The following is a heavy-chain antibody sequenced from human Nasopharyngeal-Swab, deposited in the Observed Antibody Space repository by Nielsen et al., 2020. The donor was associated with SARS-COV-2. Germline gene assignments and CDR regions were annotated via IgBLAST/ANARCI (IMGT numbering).Heavy chain of an antibody. CDR2: FDPDDGET. D-gene: IGHD3-3*01. Sequence: ASVKVSCKVSGYTLTDLSIHWVRQAPGKGLEWMGGFDPDDGETIYAQKFQGRVTMTEDTSTDTAYMELSSLRSEDTAVYYCATLAYDFWSGQTLLRGWFDPWGQGTLVTVSS. CDR3: ATLAYDFWSGQTLLRGWFDP. J-gene: IGHJ5*02. V-gene: IGHV1-24*01. CDR1: GYTLTDLS.